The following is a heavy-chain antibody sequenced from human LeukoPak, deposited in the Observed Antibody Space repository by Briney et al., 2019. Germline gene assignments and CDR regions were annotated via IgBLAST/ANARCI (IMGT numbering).Heavy chain of an antibody. V-gene: IGHV4-34*01. CDR3: AREPYGDYVSAFDI. CDR2: INHSGST. D-gene: IGHD4-17*01. Sequence: PSETLSLTCAVYGGSFSGYYWSWIRQPPGKGLEWIGEINHSGSTNYNPSLKSRVTISVDTSKNQFSLKLSSVTAADTAVYYCAREPYGDYVSAFDIWGQGTMVTVSS. J-gene: IGHJ3*02. CDR1: GGSFSGYY.